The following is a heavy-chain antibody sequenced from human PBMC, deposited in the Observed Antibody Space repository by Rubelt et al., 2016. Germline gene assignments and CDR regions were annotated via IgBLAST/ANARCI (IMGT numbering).Heavy chain of an antibody. V-gene: IGHV3-23*01. CDR3: AKGSRDYGGKLAY. CDR1: GFTFSSYA. J-gene: IGHJ4*02. CDR2: ISGSDTRT. Sequence: EVQLLESGGGLVQPGGSLRLSCAASGFTFSSYAMSWVRQAPGKGLEWVSGISGSDTRTYYADSVKGQFTISRDNSKNTRYRQGTGLRAEDTAVDYCAKGSRDYGGKLAYWGQGTLVTVSS. D-gene: IGHD4-23*01.